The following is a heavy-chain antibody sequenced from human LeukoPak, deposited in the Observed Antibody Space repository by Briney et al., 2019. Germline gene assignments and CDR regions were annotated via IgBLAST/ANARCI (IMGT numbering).Heavy chain of an antibody. CDR2: ISAYNGNT. Sequence: ASVKVSCKASGYTFTSYGISWVRQAPGQGLEWMGWISAYNGNTNYAQRLQGRVTMTTDTSTSTAYMELRSLRSDDTAVYYCARASRIAAAGTLGYYYGMDVWGQGTTVTVSS. V-gene: IGHV1-18*01. CDR3: ARASRIAAAGTLGYYYGMDV. CDR1: GYTFTSYG. J-gene: IGHJ6*02. D-gene: IGHD6-13*01.